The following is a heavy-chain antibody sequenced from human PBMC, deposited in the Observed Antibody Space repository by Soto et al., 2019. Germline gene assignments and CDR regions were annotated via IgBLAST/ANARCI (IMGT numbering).Heavy chain of an antibody. CDR2: ISAYNGNT. CDR1: GYTFTSYG. CDR3: ASSFLVPAAMPPDAFDI. J-gene: IGHJ3*02. V-gene: IGHV1-18*01. Sequence: QVQLVQSGAEVKKPGASVKVSCKASGYTFTSYGISWVRQAPGQGLEWMGWISAYNGNTNYAQKLQGRVTMTTDTSTSTAYMELRSLRSDDTAVYYCASSFLVPAAMPPDAFDIWGQGTMVTVSS. D-gene: IGHD2-2*01.